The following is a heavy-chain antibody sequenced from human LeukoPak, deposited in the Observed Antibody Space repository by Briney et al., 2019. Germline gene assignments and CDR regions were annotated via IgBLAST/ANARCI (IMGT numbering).Heavy chain of an antibody. CDR2: ISWNSGSI. CDR1: GFTFDDYA. V-gene: IGHV3-9*03. J-gene: IGHJ4*02. CDR3: AKARFSRSWYSGSYFDY. D-gene: IGHD6-13*01. Sequence: GGSLRLSCAASGFTFDDYAMHWVRQAPGKGLEWVSGISWNSGSIGYADSVKGRFTISRDNAKNSLYLQMNSLRAEDMALYYCAKARFSRSWYSGSYFDYWGQGTLVTVSS.